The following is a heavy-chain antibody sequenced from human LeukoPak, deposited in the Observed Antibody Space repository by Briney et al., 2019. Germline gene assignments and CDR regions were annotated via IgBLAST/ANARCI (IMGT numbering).Heavy chain of an antibody. CDR1: GGSISSGGYS. CDR3: ARGQGKISSSWHPYYYYYMDV. Sequence: SETLSLTCAVSGGSISSGGYSWSWIRQPPGKGLEWIGYIYYSGSTYYNPSLKSRVTISVDTSKNQFSLKLSSVTAADTAVYYCARGQGKISSSWHPYYYYYMDVWGKGTTVTVSS. D-gene: IGHD6-13*01. V-gene: IGHV4-61*08. J-gene: IGHJ6*03. CDR2: IYYSGST.